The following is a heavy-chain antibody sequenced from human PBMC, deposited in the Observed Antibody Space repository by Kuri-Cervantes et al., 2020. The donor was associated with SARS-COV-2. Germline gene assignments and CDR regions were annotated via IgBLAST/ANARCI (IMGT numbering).Heavy chain of an antibody. Sequence: GGSLRLSCAASGFTFSSYEMNWVRQAPGKGLEWVAFIRYDGSNKYYADSVKGRFTISRDNSKNTLYLQMNSLRAEDTAVYYCAKKGDYSNYAERPHYYYYYMDVWGKGTTVTVSS. J-gene: IGHJ6*03. D-gene: IGHD4-11*01. CDR3: AKKGDYSNYAERPHYYYYYMDV. CDR2: IRYDGSNK. V-gene: IGHV3-30*02. CDR1: GFTFSSYE.